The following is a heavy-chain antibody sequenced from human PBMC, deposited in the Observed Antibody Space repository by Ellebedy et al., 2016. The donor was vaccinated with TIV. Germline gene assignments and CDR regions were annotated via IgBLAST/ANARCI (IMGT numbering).Heavy chain of an antibody. Sequence: MPSETLSLTCTVSGYSISSGYFWGWIRQPPGKGLEWIGSIYHSGTTDYNPSLKSRVTITVDTSKDQFSLKLSSVTDADTAVYYCARGGASSKYFDYWGQGTLVTVSS. CDR2: IYHSGTT. CDR3: ARGGASSKYFDY. J-gene: IGHJ4*02. V-gene: IGHV4-38-2*02. CDR1: GYSISSGYF.